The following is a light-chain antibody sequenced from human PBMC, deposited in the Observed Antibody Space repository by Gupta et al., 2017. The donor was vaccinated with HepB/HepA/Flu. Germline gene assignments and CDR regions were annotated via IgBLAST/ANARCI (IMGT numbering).Light chain of an antibody. V-gene: IGLV2-23*02. CDR1: NSDVGSYSD. J-gene: IGLJ1*01. Sequence: QSALTQPASVSGSLGQSIIISCTGTNSDVGSYSDVSWYHQHPDKAPKLLIFEVSKRPPGISNRFSASKAGNTASLTISGLQAEDEAEYFCCSATTRNTYVFGTGTRVTVL. CDR2: EVS. CDR3: CSATTRNTYV.